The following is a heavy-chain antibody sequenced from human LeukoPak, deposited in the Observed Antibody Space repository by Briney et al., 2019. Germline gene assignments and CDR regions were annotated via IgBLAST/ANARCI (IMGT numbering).Heavy chain of an antibody. CDR2: ISTSGTIK. CDR3: AKGQKDVVVYLAYIDV. D-gene: IGHD2-2*01. J-gene: IGHJ6*03. V-gene: IGHV3-11*04. CDR1: GFTFSDYY. Sequence: GGSLRLSCAASGFTFSDYYMSWIRQAPGKGLEWVSYISTSGTIKYYADSVKGRFTISRDNSKNTLYLQMNSLRREDTAIYYCAKGQKDVVVYLAYIDVWGKGTTVTVSS.